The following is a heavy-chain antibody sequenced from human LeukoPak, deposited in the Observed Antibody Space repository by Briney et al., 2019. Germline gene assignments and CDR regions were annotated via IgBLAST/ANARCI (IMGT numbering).Heavy chain of an antibody. CDR1: GYTLTELS. Sequence: ASVKVSCKVSGYTLTELSMHWVRQAPGKGLEWMGGFDPEDGETIYAQKFQGRVTMTEDTSTDTAYMELSSLRSEDTAVYYCARGPYCSSTSCYASNWYFDLWGRGTLVTVSS. J-gene: IGHJ2*01. CDR2: FDPEDGET. D-gene: IGHD2-2*01. CDR3: ARGPYCSSTSCYASNWYFDL. V-gene: IGHV1-24*01.